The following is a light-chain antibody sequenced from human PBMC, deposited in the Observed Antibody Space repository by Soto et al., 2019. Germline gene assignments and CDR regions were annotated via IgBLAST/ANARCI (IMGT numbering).Light chain of an antibody. V-gene: IGKV3-15*01. CDR1: QSVSTN. CDR3: QQFHNWPPIT. CDR2: GAS. J-gene: IGKJ5*01. Sequence: EIVMTQSPSTLSVSPGERATLSCRASQSVSTNLAWYQQKPGQAPGLLIYGASTRATGIPARFSGSGSGTEFTLTISSLQSEDFAVYYCQQFHNWPPITFGQGTRLEI.